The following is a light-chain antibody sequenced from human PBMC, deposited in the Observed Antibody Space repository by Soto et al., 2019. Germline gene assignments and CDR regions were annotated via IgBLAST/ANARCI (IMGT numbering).Light chain of an antibody. CDR3: QQYGSSPPYT. CDR1: QSVSSSY. CDR2: GAS. J-gene: IGKJ2*01. Sequence: EIVLTQSPGTLSLSPGERATLSCRASQSVSSSYLAWYQQKPGQAPRLLIYGASSRAPGIPDRFSGSGSGTDFILTISRLEPEDVAVFYCQQYGSSPPYTFGQGTKLEIK. V-gene: IGKV3-20*01.